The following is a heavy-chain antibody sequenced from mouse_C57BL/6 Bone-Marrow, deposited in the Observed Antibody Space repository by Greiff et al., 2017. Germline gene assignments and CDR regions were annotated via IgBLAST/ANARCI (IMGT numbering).Heavy chain of an antibody. J-gene: IGHJ1*03. CDR1: GYTFTSYW. V-gene: IGHV1-64*01. Sequence: QVQLQQPGAELVKPGASVKLSCKASGYTFTSYWMHWVKQRPGQGLEWIGMIHPNSGSTNYNEKFKSKATLTVDKSSSTAYMQLSSLTAEDSAVYYCARGVRGYEGYFDVWGTGTTVTVSS. CDR3: ARGVRGYEGYFDV. D-gene: IGHD2-12*01. CDR2: IHPNSGST.